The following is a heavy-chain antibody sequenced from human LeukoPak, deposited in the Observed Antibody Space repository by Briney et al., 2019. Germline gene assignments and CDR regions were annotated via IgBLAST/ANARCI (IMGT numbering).Heavy chain of an antibody. CDR2: ISGSGGST. Sequence: GGTLRLSCAASGFTFSSYGMSWVRQAPGEGLEWVSAISGSGGSTYYADSVKGRFTISRDNSKNTLYLQMNSLRAEDTAVYYCAKAPGYSGYDYLFDYWGQGTLVTVSS. J-gene: IGHJ4*02. D-gene: IGHD5-12*01. V-gene: IGHV3-23*01. CDR3: AKAPGYSGYDYLFDY. CDR1: GFTFSSYG.